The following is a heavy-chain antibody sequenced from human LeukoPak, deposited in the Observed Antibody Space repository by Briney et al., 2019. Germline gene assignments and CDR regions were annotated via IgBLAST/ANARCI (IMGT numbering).Heavy chain of an antibody. Sequence: ASVKVSCKVSGYTLTELSMHWVRQAPGQGLEWMGWINPNSGGTNYAQKFQGRVTMTRDTSISTAYMELSRLRSDDTAVYYCARVSEYYDSSGYYPDWGQGTLVTVSS. CDR3: ARVSEYYDSSGYYPD. J-gene: IGHJ4*02. V-gene: IGHV1-2*02. CDR2: INPNSGGT. D-gene: IGHD3-22*01. CDR1: GYTLTELS.